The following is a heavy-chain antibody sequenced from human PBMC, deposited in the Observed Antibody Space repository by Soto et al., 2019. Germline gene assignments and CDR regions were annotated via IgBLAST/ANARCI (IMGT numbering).Heavy chain of an antibody. V-gene: IGHV1-3*01. CDR2: INAGNGNT. CDR1: RYTFTNYA. D-gene: IGHD3-10*01. CDR3: ARGLGGSGSYSDY. Sequence: QVHLVQSGAEVKKPGASVKVSCKASRYTFTNYAMHWVRQAPGQRLEWMGWINAGNGNTKYSQKFQGRVTITRDTSASTAYMELSSLRSEDTAVYYCARGLGGSGSYSDYWGQGTLVTVSS. J-gene: IGHJ4*02.